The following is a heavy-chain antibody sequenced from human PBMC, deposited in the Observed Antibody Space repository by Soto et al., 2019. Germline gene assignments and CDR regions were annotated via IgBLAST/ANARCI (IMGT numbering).Heavy chain of an antibody. J-gene: IGHJ6*02. CDR3: ARDGAAAGYYYYGMDV. CDR2: IIPIFGTA. Sequence: SVKVSCKASGYTFSSYAISWVRQAPGQGLEWMGGIIPIFGTANYAQKFQGRVTITADKSTSTAYMELSSLRSEDTAVYYCARDGAAAGYYYYGMDVWGQGTTVTVSS. D-gene: IGHD6-13*01. CDR1: GYTFSSYA. V-gene: IGHV1-69*06.